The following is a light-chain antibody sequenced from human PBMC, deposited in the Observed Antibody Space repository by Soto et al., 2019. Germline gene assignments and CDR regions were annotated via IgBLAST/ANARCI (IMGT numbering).Light chain of an antibody. J-gene: IGKJ1*01. CDR1: QSVSSSY. CDR3: HQYGSSRT. CDR2: GAS. V-gene: IGKV3-20*01. Sequence: EIVLTQSPGTLSLSPGERATLSCRASQSVSSSYLAWHQQKPGQAPRLLIYGASSRATGIPDRFSGSGSGTDFTLTISRLEPEDFAVYYCHQYGSSRTFGQGTKVDIK.